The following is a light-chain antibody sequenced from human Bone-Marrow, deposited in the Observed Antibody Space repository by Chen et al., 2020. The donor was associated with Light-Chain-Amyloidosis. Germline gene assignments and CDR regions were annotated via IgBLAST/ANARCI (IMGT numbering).Light chain of an antibody. V-gene: IGLV1-47*01. CDR2: RNT. CDR1: ISNICINY. J-gene: IGLJ1*01. Sequence: QSVLTQPPSASGTPGQSVTISCSGAISNICINYVYWYQTFPGAAPNLLIHRNTQRPSGVPDRFSASKSGTSAFLAISGLRSEDEADYYCAAWDGSLSGYVFGTGTKVIVL. CDR3: AAWDGSLSGYV.